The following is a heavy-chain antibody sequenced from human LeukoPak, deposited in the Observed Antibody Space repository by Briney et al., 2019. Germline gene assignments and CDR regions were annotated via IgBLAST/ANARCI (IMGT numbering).Heavy chain of an antibody. CDR2: NSGSGGST. J-gene: IGHJ4*02. D-gene: IGHD3-22*01. V-gene: IGHV3-23*01. CDR3: AKKTPDYYDSSGTLDY. CDR1: GFTFSSYA. Sequence: GGSLRLSCAASGFTFSSYAMSWVRQAPGKGLEWVSANSGSGGSTYYADSVKGRFTISRDNSKNTLYLQMNSLRAEDTAVYYCAKKTPDYYDSSGTLDYWGQGTLVTVSS.